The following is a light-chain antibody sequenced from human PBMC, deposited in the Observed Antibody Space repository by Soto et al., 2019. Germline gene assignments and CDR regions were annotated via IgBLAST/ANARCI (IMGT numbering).Light chain of an antibody. CDR1: QSVSSNY. CDR2: GAS. J-gene: IGKJ4*01. CDR3: EQYGSSPLT. V-gene: IGKV3-20*01. Sequence: EIVLTQSPGTLSLSPGERATLSCRASQSVSSNYLAWYQQKPGQAPRLLIYGASIRATGIPDRFSGSGSGTDFTLTISRLEPEDCAVYSCEQYGSSPLTFGGGTKVEIK.